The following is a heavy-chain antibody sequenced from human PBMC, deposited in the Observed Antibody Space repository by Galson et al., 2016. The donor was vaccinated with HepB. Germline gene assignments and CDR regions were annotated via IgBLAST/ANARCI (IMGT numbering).Heavy chain of an antibody. CDR2: IHHSGRN. CDR1: GGSLSGYY. Sequence: SETLSLTCAVHGGSLSGYYWSWIRQPPGKGLEWIGEIHHSGRNNNNTSLKRRVRMSVDTSKSQFSLNLTSVTAAAQAVYFCARGERTTVLVAARKRVLFDYWGHGTLVTVSS. CDR3: ARGERTTVLVAARKRVLFDY. D-gene: IGHD2-15*01. J-gene: IGHJ4*01. V-gene: IGHV4-34*01.